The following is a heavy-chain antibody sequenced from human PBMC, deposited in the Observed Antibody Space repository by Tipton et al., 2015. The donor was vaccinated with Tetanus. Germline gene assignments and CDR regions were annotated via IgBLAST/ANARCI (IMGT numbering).Heavy chain of an antibody. D-gene: IGHD1-14*01. CDR1: GFTFSSYG. V-gene: IGHV3-30*03. CDR3: ARAPNRISRAYDY. CDR2: ISYDGSNK. J-gene: IGHJ4*02. Sequence: SLRLSCAASGFTFSSYGMRWVRQAPGKGLEWVAVISYDGSNKYYADSVKGRFTISRDNSKNTLYLQMNSLRAEDTAVYYCARAPNRISRAYDYWGQGTQITVSS.